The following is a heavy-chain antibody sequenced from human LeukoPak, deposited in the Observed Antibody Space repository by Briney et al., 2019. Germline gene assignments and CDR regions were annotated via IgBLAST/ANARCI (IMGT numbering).Heavy chain of an antibody. D-gene: IGHD3-22*01. CDR3: ARDRYYDSKGWFDP. CDR1: GYTFTIHG. J-gene: IGHJ5*02. V-gene: IGHV1-18*04. Sequence: ASEKVSCKASGYTFTIHGITWVRQAPGQGREWMGWISTYNVNTNYAQKLQGRVTITTETSTSTAYMELRSLRSDDTAVYYCARDRYYDSKGWFDPWGQGTLVTVSS. CDR2: ISTYNVNT.